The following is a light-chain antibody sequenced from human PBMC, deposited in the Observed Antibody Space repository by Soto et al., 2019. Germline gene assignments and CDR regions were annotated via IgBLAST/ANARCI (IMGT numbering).Light chain of an antibody. Sequence: DIQMTQSPSSLSASVGDRVTITCQACQDISNYLNWYQQKPGKAPQLLIYDASNLQTGVPSRFSGSGSGTDFTFTISSLQPEDIATYYCQQYDDLPSLLTFGPGTKVGIK. J-gene: IGKJ3*01. CDR1: QDISNY. CDR2: DAS. CDR3: QQYDDLPSLLT. V-gene: IGKV1-33*01.